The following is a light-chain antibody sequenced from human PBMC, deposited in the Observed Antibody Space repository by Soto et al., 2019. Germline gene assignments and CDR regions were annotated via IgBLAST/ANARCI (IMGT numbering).Light chain of an antibody. CDR1: QSITTW. CDR2: DAS. CDR3: QQYNDYWT. Sequence: DIQMTQSPSTLSASVGDRVVITCRASQSITTWLAWYQQKPGKAPKLLIYDASSLESGVPSRFSGNGSGTEFTLTISSLQPDDFATYYCQQYNDYWTFGQGTKVDIK. J-gene: IGKJ1*01. V-gene: IGKV1-5*01.